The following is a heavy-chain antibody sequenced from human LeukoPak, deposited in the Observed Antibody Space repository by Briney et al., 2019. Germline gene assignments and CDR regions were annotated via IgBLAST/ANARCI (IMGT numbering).Heavy chain of an antibody. J-gene: IGHJ5*02. CDR3: ARDLLTDYGDYVDWFDP. D-gene: IGHD4-17*01. Sequence: GGSLRLSCAASGFTVSSNYMSWVRQAPGKGLEWVSVIYSGGSTYYADSVKGRFTISRDNSKNTPYLQMNSLRAEDTAVYYCARDLLTDYGDYVDWFDPWGQGTLVTVSS. CDR2: IYSGGST. CDR1: GFTVSSNY. V-gene: IGHV3-66*02.